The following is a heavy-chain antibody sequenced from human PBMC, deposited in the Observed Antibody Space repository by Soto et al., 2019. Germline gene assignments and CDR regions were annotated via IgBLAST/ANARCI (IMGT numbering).Heavy chain of an antibody. Sequence: QVQLVQSGAEVKKPGASVKVSCKASGYTFTSYGISWVRQAPGQGLEWMGWISAYNGNTNYAQKLQGRDTMTTDTSTSTAYMELRSLRSDDTAVYYCARVGDLFGVVLSYGMDVWGQGTTVTVSS. J-gene: IGHJ6*02. D-gene: IGHD3-3*01. CDR2: ISAYNGNT. CDR3: ARVGDLFGVVLSYGMDV. CDR1: GYTFTSYG. V-gene: IGHV1-18*04.